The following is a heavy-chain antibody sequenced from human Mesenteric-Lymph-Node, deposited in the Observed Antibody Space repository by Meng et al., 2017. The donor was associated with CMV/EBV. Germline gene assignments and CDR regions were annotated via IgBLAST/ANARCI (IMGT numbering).Heavy chain of an antibody. V-gene: IGHV3-30-3*01. D-gene: IGHD2-2*01. CDR2: ISYDGSNK. CDR1: GFTFSSHA. J-gene: IGHJ4*01. CDR3: AKGLASYHLLLYY. Sequence: GESLKISCAASGFTFSSHAIHWVRQAPGKGLEWVAVISYDGSNKDYADSVKGRFTISRDNAKNSLYLQMNSLKSEDTAVYYCAKGLASYHLLLYYWGQGTLVTVSS.